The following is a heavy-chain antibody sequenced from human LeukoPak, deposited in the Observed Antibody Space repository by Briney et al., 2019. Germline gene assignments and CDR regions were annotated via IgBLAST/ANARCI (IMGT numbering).Heavy chain of an antibody. CDR2: IKSKTDGGTT. D-gene: IGHD5-12*01. V-gene: IGHV3-15*01. CDR3: TTDVGYAEYFQH. J-gene: IGHJ1*01. Sequence: GGSLRLSCTASGFTFGDYAMSWVRQAPGKGLEWVGRIKSKTDGGTTDYAAPVKGRFTISRDDSKNTLYLQMNSLKTEDTAVYYCTTDVGYAEYFQHWGQGTLVTVSS. CDR1: GFTFGDYA.